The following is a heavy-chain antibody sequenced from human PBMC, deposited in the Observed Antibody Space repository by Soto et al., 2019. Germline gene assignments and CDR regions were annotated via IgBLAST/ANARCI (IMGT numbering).Heavy chain of an antibody. CDR1: GFTFSSYG. V-gene: IGHV3-30*18. CDR3: AKDAYGSGSDAFDI. Sequence: GGSLRLSCAAPGFTFSSYGMHWVRQAPGKGLEWVAVISYDGSNKYYADSVKGRFTISRDNSKNTLYLQMNSLRAEDTAVYYCAKDAYGSGSDAFDIWGQGTMVTVS. CDR2: ISYDGSNK. J-gene: IGHJ3*02. D-gene: IGHD3-10*01.